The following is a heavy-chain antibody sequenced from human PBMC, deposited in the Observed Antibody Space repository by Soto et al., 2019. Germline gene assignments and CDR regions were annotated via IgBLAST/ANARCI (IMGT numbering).Heavy chain of an antibody. CDR2: IDWDDDK. D-gene: IGHD5-12*01. CDR1: GFSLSTSGMC. J-gene: IGHJ4*02. Sequence: SGAKLVTPTQTLTLSCTFSGFSLSTSGMCVSWIRQPPGKALEWLARIDWDDDKYYSTSLKTRLTISKDTSKNQVVLTMTNMDPVDTATYYCARISSGYDLALDYWGQGTLVTVSS. V-gene: IGHV2-70*11. CDR3: ARISSGYDLALDY.